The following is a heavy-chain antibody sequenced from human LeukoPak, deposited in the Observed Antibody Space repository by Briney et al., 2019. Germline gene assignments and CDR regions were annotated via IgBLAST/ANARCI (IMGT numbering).Heavy chain of an antibody. D-gene: IGHD2-2*01. CDR1: GGSFSGYY. CDR3: AREGNPKGLVPAAIDFRLDY. V-gene: IGHV4-34*01. Sequence: SETLSLTCAVYGGSFSGYYWSWIRQPPGKGLEWIGEINHSGSTNHNPSLKSRVTISVDTSKNQFSLKLSSVTAADTAVYYCAREGNPKGLVPAAIDFRLDYWGQGTLVTVSS. CDR2: INHSGST. J-gene: IGHJ4*02.